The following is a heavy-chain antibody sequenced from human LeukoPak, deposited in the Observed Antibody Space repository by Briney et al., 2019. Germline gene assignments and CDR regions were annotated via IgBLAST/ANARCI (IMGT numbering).Heavy chain of an antibody. D-gene: IGHD6-13*01. CDR1: DGSVSSGSYY. Sequence: SETLSLTCTVSDGSVSSGSYYWSWIRQPPGKGLEWIGYIYYSGSTNYNPSLKSRVTISVDTSKNQFSLKLSSVTAADTAVYYCAREGAAEDYWGQGTLVTVSS. V-gene: IGHV4-61*01. CDR3: AREGAAEDY. J-gene: IGHJ4*02. CDR2: IYYSGST.